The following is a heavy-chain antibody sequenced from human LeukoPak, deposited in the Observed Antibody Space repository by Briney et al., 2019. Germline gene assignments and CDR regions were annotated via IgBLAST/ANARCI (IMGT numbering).Heavy chain of an antibody. V-gene: IGHV4-59*08. CDR1: GGSISSYW. CDR2: IYYSGST. J-gene: IGHJ4*02. D-gene: IGHD3-10*01. Sequence: SETLSLTCTVSGGSISSYWWSWIRQPPGKGLEWIGYIYYSGSTYYNPSLKSRVAISVDTSKNQFSLKLSSVTAADTAVYYCARTRYYYNSRSYGAPYYFDYWGQGTLVTVSS. CDR3: ARTRYYYNSRSYGAPYYFDY.